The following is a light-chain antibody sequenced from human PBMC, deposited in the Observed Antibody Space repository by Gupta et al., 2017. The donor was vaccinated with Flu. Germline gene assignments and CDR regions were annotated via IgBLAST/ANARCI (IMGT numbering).Light chain of an antibody. J-gene: IGLJ2*01. CDR3: AAWDDSLNVV. CDR1: SHNIGRNP. Sequence: QSVLTKPPSASGTPGQRVTISCSGSSHNIGRNPVNWYHQPPGTAPKLLIYSNNQRPSGVPDRFSGSKAGTSASLAISGLQSEDEADYYCAAWDDSLNVVFGGGTKLTVL. V-gene: IGLV1-44*01. CDR2: SNN.